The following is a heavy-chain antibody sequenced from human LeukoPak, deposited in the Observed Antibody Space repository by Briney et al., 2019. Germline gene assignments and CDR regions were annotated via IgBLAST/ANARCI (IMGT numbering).Heavy chain of an antibody. V-gene: IGHV3-23*01. J-gene: IGHJ4*02. CDR1: VFTFSSYA. CDR3: AKVKWSSSGALDY. CDR2: ISGSGGST. D-gene: IGHD6-25*01. Sequence: HSGGSLRLSCTASVFTFSSYAMSWVRQAPGKGLEWVSAISGSGGSTYYADSVKGRFSISRDDSKNTLYLQMNSLRVEDTAIYYCAKVKWSSSGALDYWGQRTLVSVSS.